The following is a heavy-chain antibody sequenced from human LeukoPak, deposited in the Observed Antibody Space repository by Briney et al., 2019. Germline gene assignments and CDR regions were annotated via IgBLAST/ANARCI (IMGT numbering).Heavy chain of an antibody. D-gene: IGHD2-2*03. CDR2: ISSSSSTI. CDR1: GLTFSDYT. CDR3: ASVGDCTSSSCPYYFDY. V-gene: IGHV3-48*01. J-gene: IGHJ4*02. Sequence: GGSLRLSCAASGLTFSDYTMNWVRQAPGKGLEWVSYISSSSSTISYADSVKGRFTISRDNAKNSLFLQMNSLRAEDTAVYYCASVGDCTSSSCPYYFDYWGQGTLVTVSS.